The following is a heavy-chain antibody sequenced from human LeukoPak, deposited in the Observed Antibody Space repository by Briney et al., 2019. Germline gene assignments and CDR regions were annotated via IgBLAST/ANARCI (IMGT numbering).Heavy chain of an antibody. Sequence: ASVKVSCKAFGYTFTGYYMHWVRQAPGQGLEWMGWINPNSGGTNYAQKFQGRVTMTRDTSISTAYMELSRLRSDDTAVYYCAKRAYSSSWPGGSWFDPWGQGTLVTVSS. CDR1: GYTFTGYY. J-gene: IGHJ5*02. V-gene: IGHV1-2*02. CDR2: INPNSGGT. CDR3: AKRAYSSSWPGGSWFDP. D-gene: IGHD6-13*01.